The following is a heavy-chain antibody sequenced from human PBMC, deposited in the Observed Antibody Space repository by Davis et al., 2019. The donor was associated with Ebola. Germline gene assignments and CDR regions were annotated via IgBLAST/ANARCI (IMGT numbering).Heavy chain of an antibody. D-gene: IGHD3-3*01. CDR1: GFTVSSNH. Sequence: ESLKISCAASGFTVSSNHMSWIRQSPGKGLEWIGKISHGGVSEYNPSLKSRVTISVDTSKNQFSLKLSSVTAADTAVYYCARGTRTIFGVVVSPNWFDPWGQGTLVTVSS. CDR3: ARGTRTIFGVVVSPNWFDP. J-gene: IGHJ5*02. V-gene: IGHV4-34*01. CDR2: ISHGGVS.